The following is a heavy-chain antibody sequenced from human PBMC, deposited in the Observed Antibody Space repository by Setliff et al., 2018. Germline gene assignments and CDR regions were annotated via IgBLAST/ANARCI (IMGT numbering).Heavy chain of an antibody. J-gene: IGHJ4*02. V-gene: IGHV4-61*02. CDR1: GVSFGSGTYY. D-gene: IGHD3-22*01. Sequence: SETLSLTCTVSGVSFGSGTYYWSWIRQPAGKGLEWIGLIQSTGNTNYNPSLQSRVTISIDTSKNQFSLKLTSVTAADTAVYYCRVWVDMIEVDSWAQGTLVTVSS. CDR3: RVWVDMIEVDS. CDR2: IQSTGNT.